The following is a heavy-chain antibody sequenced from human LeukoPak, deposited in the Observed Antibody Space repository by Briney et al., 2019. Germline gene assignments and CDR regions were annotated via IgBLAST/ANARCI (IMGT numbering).Heavy chain of an antibody. Sequence: GGSLRLSCVASAFSFSTYSMNWVRQAPGKGLEWVSSISGSSNYIYYADSVKGRFTISRDNSKNTLYLQMNSLRAEDTAVYYCAKALEVFWSGYYNPFDYWGRGTLVTVSS. J-gene: IGHJ4*02. CDR1: AFSFSTYS. CDR2: ISGSSNYI. D-gene: IGHD3-3*01. V-gene: IGHV3-21*01. CDR3: AKALEVFWSGYYNPFDY.